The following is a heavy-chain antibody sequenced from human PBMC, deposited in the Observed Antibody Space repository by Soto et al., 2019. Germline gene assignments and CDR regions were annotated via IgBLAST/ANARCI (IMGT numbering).Heavy chain of an antibody. Sequence: GGSLRLSCVASEFTFSSYAMSWVRRAPGKGLEWVSAISGSGGRTYHADSVKGRFAVSRDNSKSTLYLQMNSLRDEDTAVYYCAKVPTGEMATVFQAFDIWGQGTMVTVSS. D-gene: IGHD4-4*01. J-gene: IGHJ3*02. CDR1: EFTFSSYA. CDR2: ISGSGGRT. V-gene: IGHV3-23*01. CDR3: AKVPTGEMATVFQAFDI.